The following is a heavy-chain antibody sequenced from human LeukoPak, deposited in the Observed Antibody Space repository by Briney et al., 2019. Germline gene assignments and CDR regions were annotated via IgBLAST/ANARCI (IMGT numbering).Heavy chain of an antibody. D-gene: IGHD3-16*01. J-gene: IGHJ4*02. V-gene: IGHV3-72*01. CDR3: ASLYYEIVIHPPFNY. CDR1: GFTLTDHY. CDR2: SRDKRGRYTT. Sequence: GGSLRLSCAASGFTLTDHYVDWVRQAPGKGLEWVGRSRDKRGRYTTEFAAAVRGRFTISRDEPKNSLYLQMNSLRTEDSAVYYCASLYYEIVIHPPFNYGGKEPLATVSS.